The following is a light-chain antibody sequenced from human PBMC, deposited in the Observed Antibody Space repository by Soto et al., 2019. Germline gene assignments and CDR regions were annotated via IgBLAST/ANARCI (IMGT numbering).Light chain of an antibody. Sequence: TLSLSPGERATLSCRASQSVSSYLAWYQQKPGQAPRLLIYDASNRATGIPARLSGSGSGTDFTLTISSLEPEDFAVYCCLQRSNWPLSFGGWTKVDIK. CDR1: QSVSSY. V-gene: IGKV3-11*01. J-gene: IGKJ4*01. CDR2: DAS. CDR3: LQRSNWPLS.